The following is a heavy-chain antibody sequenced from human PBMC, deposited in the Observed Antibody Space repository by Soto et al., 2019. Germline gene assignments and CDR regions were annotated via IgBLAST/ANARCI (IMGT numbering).Heavy chain of an antibody. D-gene: IGHD3-10*01. CDR2: IIPIFGTA. J-gene: IGHJ4*02. CDR1: GGTFSSYA. CDR3: ARAPVRYYYGSGSYYIFDY. Sequence: PVKVSCKASGGTFSSYAISWVRQAPGQGLEWMGGIIPIFGTANYAQKFQGRVTITADESTSTAYMELSSLRSEDTAVYYCARAPVRYYYGSGSYYIFDYWGQGTLVTVS. V-gene: IGHV1-69*13.